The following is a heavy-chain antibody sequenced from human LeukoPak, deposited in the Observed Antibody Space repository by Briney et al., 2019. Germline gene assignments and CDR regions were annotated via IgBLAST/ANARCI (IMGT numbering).Heavy chain of an antibody. V-gene: IGHV4-34*01. D-gene: IGHD3-3*01. CDR2: ISRSGST. J-gene: IGHJ4*02. CDR1: GGSFSGYY. CDR3: ARGRGYVLRFLEWLCYFDY. Sequence: SETLSLTCAVYGGSFSGYYWSWIRQPPGKGLEWIGEISRSGSTNYNPSLKSRVTISVDTSKNQFSLKLSSVTAADTAVYYCARGRGYVLRFLEWLCYFDYWGQGTLVTVSS.